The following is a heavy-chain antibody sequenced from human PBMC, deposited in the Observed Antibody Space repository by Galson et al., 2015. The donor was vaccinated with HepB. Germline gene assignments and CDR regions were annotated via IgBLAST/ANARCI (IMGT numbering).Heavy chain of an antibody. J-gene: IGHJ4*02. V-gene: IGHV4-59*01. CDR1: GGSISSYY. CDR2: IYYRGST. D-gene: IGHD3-16*01. CDR3: AGWVAPFAAGYFDY. Sequence: SETLSLTCTVSGGSISSYYWSWIRQPPGKGLEWIGYIYYRGSTNYNPSLKSRVTISVDTSKNQFSLKLSSVTAADTAVYYCAGWVAPFAAGYFDYWGQGTLVTVSS.